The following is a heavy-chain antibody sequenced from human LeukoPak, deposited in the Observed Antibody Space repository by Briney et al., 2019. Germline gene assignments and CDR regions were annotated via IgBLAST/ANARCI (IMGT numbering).Heavy chain of an antibody. Sequence: GGSLRLSCAASGFTFSSYAMHWVRQAPGKGLEWVAVISYDGSNKYYADSVKGRFTISRDNSKNTLYLQMNSLRAEDTAVYYCVRDRGYCSGGRCYYYYGMDVWGHGTTVTVSS. J-gene: IGHJ6*02. CDR1: GFTFSSYA. CDR2: ISYDGSNK. CDR3: VRDRGYCSGGRCYYYYGMDV. D-gene: IGHD2-15*01. V-gene: IGHV3-30-3*01.